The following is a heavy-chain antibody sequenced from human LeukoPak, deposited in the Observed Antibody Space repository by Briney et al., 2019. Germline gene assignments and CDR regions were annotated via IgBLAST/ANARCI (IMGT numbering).Heavy chain of an antibody. CDR3: AKDYYGSGSYLRNEVIDY. Sequence: GGSLRLSCSASGFTFSNYAMHWVRQAPGKGLEYVSAITSNGGSTYYADSVRGRFSISRDNSKNTLYLQMSRLRAEDTAVYYCAKDYYGSGSYLRNEVIDYWRQETLVTVSS. V-gene: IGHV3-64D*06. D-gene: IGHD3-10*01. J-gene: IGHJ4*02. CDR1: GFTFSNYA. CDR2: ITSNGGST.